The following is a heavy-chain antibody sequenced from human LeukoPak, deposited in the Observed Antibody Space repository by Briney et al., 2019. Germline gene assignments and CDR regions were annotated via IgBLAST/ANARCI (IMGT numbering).Heavy chain of an antibody. J-gene: IGHJ1*01. Sequence: GGSLRLSCAASGFTVSSNYMSWVRQAPGKGLEWFSVIYSGGSTYYADSVKGRFTISRDNSKNTLYLQMNSLRAEDTAVYYCARDGTFDYGDYSEYFQHWGQGTLVTVSS. CDR2: IYSGGST. V-gene: IGHV3-66*01. CDR3: ARDGTFDYGDYSEYFQH. CDR1: GFTVSSNY. D-gene: IGHD4-17*01.